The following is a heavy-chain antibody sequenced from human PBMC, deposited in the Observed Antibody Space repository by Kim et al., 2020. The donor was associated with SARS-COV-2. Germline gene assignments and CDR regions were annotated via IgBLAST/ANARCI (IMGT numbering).Heavy chain of an antibody. CDR1: GGSFSGYY. Sequence: SETLSLTCAVYGGSFSGYYWSWIRQPPGKGLEWIGEINHSGSTNYNPSLKSRVTISVDTSKNQFSLKLSSVTAADTAVYYCARGPRPTTRVSARDFWKPNRGMDVWGQGTTVTVSS. CDR2: INHSGST. CDR3: ARGPRPTTRVSARDFWKPNRGMDV. J-gene: IGHJ6*02. D-gene: IGHD3-3*01. V-gene: IGHV4-34*01.